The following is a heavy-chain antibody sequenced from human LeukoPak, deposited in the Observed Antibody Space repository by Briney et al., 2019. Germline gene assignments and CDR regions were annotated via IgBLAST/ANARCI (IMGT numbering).Heavy chain of an antibody. CDR2: INPNSGGT. CDR3: ARDGVDGDDAFDI. J-gene: IGHJ3*02. Sequence: ASVKVSCKASGYTFTGYYMHWVRQAPGQGLEWMGWINPNSGGTNYAQKFQDRVTLTRDTSIRTAYMELARLGSDDTAVYYCARDGVDGDDAFDIWGQGTMITVSS. CDR1: GYTFTGYY. V-gene: IGHV1-2*02. D-gene: IGHD3-10*01.